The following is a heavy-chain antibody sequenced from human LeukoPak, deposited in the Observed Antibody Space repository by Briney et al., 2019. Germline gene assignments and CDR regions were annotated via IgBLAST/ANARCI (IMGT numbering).Heavy chain of an antibody. Sequence: GGSLRLSCAASGFTFSSYGMHWVRQAPGKGLEWVAAISYDGSDKYYTDSVKGRFTISRVNSENTLYLQMNSLRAEDTAIYYCAKVKEDRYYNSRGFYLDYWGQGTLVTVSS. V-gene: IGHV3-30*18. CDR1: GFTFSSYG. CDR3: AKVKEDRYYNSRGFYLDY. D-gene: IGHD3-22*01. J-gene: IGHJ4*02. CDR2: ISYDGSDK.